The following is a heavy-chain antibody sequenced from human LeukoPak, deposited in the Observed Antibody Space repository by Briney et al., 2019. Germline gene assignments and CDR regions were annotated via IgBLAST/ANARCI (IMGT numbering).Heavy chain of an antibody. CDR1: GFTFSIFW. CDR2: ISTDGSST. V-gene: IGHV3-74*01. J-gene: IGHJ3*02. D-gene: IGHD4-23*01. CDR3: ATDSKKYDYGGKGGAFDI. Sequence: GGSLRLSCAASGFTFSIFWMHWVRQAPGKGLVWVSRISTDGSSTSYADSVKGRFTISRDNAKNTLYLQMNSLRAEDTAVYYCATDSKKYDYGGKGGAFDIWGQGTMVTVSS.